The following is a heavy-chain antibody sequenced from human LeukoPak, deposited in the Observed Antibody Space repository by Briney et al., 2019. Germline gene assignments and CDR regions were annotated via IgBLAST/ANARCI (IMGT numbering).Heavy chain of an antibody. CDR3: AKGGYASCFDP. Sequence: GGSLRLSCEASGFTFSEHSMSWVRQAPGKGRGWLSTIKRDGSNTYYTDSVEGRFTISRDNSKNTLYLEMNTLRAEDTAVYYCAKGGYASCFDPWGQGTQVTVSS. CDR1: GFTFSEHS. CDR2: IKRDGSNT. V-gene: IGHV3-23*05. J-gene: IGHJ5*02. D-gene: IGHD2-15*01.